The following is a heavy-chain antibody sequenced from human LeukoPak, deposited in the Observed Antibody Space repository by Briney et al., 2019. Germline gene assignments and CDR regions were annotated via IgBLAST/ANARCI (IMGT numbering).Heavy chain of an antibody. Sequence: GGSLRFSRAGSGFSLSNYAMSWVRQAPGMGREWVSTLSNSGGSTYSADSMKGRVTTSRDNSKNSLFLQMSGLGAEDPAVNYCAKQTDTAGSRGGAFEIWGQGTMVTVSS. CDR3: AKQTDTAGSRGGAFEI. V-gene: IGHV3-23*01. J-gene: IGHJ3*02. CDR2: LSNSGGST. CDR1: GFSLSNYA. D-gene: IGHD2-8*02.